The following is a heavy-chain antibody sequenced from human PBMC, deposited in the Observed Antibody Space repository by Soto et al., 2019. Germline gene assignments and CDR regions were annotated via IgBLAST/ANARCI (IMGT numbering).Heavy chain of an antibody. CDR1: GGSISSGDYY. J-gene: IGHJ4*02. D-gene: IGHD5-18*01. CDR2: IYYSGST. CDR3: ARAAEIQLWVKGEVVFDY. Sequence: SETLSLTCTVSGGSISSGDYYWSWIRQPPGKGLEWIGYIYYSGSTYYNPSLKSRVTISVDTSKNQFSLKLSSVTAADTAVYYCARAAEIQLWVKGEVVFDYWGQGTLVTVSS. V-gene: IGHV4-30-4*08.